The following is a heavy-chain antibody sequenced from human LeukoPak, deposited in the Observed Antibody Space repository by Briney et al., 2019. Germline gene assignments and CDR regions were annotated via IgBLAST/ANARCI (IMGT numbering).Heavy chain of an antibody. V-gene: IGHV4-61*08. CDR3: ARGSVGAAAGSFDY. CDR1: GGSISSGGYY. J-gene: IGHJ4*02. Sequence: SQTLSLTCTVSGGSISSGGYYWSWIRQPPGKGLEWIGYIYYSGSTNYNPSLKSRVTISVDTSKNQFSLKLSSVTAADTAVYYCARGSVGAAAGSFDYWGQGTLVTVSS. CDR2: IYYSGST. D-gene: IGHD6-13*01.